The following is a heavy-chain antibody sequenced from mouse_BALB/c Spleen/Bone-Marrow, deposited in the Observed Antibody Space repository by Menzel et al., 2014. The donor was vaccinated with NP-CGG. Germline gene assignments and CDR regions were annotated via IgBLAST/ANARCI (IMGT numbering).Heavy chain of an antibody. V-gene: IGHV1-39*01. D-gene: IGHD2-4*01. CDR1: GYSFTAYN. CDR3: TRDDSPYWYFDV. J-gene: IGHJ1*01. Sequence: QLQESGSELEKPGASVKISCKASGYSFTAYNMNWVKQSNGKSLEWIGSIDPYYGGTSYNQKFKGKATLTVDKSSSTAYMQLKNLTSEDSAVYYCTRDDSPYWYFDVWGAGTTVTVSS. CDR2: IDPYYGGT.